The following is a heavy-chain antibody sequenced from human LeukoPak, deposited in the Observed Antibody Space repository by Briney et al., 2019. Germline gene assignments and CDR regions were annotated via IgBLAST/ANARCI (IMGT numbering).Heavy chain of an antibody. Sequence: ASVKVSCTASGYTFTSYGISWVRQAPGQGLGWMGWISAYNGNTNYAQKLKGRATMTTDTSTSTAYMELRSLRSDDTAVYYCARDGGIIVGVPAVDYWGQGTLVTVSS. J-gene: IGHJ4*02. V-gene: IGHV1-18*04. CDR1: GYTFTSYG. D-gene: IGHD2-2*01. CDR3: ARDGGIIVGVPAVDY. CDR2: ISAYNGNT.